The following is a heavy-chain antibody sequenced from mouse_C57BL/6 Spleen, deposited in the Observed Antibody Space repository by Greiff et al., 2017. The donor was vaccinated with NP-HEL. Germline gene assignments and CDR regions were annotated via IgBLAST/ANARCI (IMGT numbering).Heavy chain of an antibody. V-gene: IGHV3-6*01. J-gene: IGHJ2*01. D-gene: IGHD2-4*01. CDR1: GYSITSGYY. CDR2: ISYDGSN. CDR3: AREGIYDYDWAFDY. Sequence: DVQLQESGPGLVKPSQSLSLTCSVTGYSITSGYYWNWIRQFPGNKLEWMGYISYDGSNNYNPSLKNRISITRDTSKNQFFLKLNSVTTEDTATYYCAREGIYDYDWAFDYWGQGTTLTVSS.